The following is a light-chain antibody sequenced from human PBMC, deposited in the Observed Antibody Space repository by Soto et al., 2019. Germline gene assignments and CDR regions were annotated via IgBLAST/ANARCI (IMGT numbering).Light chain of an antibody. CDR1: SNDVGGYAY. Sequence: QSALTQPPSASGSPGQSVTISCTGTSNDVGGYAYVSWYQQHPGKAPKLIIYEVTKRPSGVSDRFSGSKSGDTASLTVFGLQPEDEADYYCSSFVGGNTFQLIFGGGTKVTVL. CDR2: EVT. J-gene: IGLJ2*01. V-gene: IGLV2-8*01. CDR3: SSFVGGNTFQLI.